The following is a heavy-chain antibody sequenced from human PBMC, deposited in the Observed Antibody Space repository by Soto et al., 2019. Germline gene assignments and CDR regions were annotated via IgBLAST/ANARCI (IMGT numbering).Heavy chain of an antibody. CDR1: GFTFSSYV. D-gene: IGHD3-16*01. V-gene: IGHV3-23*01. CDR2: ISVSGGST. Sequence: PGGSLRLSCAASGFTFSSYVMSWVRQAPGKGLAWVSGISVSGGSTYYADSVKGRFTISRDNSKNTLYLQMNSLRAEDTAVYYCASNTRYDPPDYWGQGTLVTVSS. J-gene: IGHJ4*02. CDR3: ASNTRYDPPDY.